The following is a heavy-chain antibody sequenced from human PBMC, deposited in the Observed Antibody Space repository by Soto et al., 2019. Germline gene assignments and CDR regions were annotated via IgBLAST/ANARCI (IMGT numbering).Heavy chain of an antibody. CDR3: AIVFRLAVESSCFDY. J-gene: IGHJ4*02. CDR1: GYKFTGYG. Sequence: ASVKVSCKASGYKFTGYGIGWVRQAPGQGLEWMGWISAYNGNPSYAQKFQGRVTMTTDTSTSTAYMELRRLRADDTAVYFCAIVFRLAVESSCFDYWGQGTLVTGSS. D-gene: IGHD6-19*01. V-gene: IGHV1-18*01. CDR2: ISAYNGNP.